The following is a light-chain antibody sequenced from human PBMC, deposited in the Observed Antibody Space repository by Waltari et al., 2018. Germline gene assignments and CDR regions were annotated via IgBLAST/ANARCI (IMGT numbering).Light chain of an antibody. J-gene: IGKJ4*01. V-gene: IGKV4-1*01. CDR1: QSVLYSSNNKNY. Sequence: DIVMTQSPDSLAVSLGERATINCKSSQSVLYSSNNKNYLTWYQQKPGQPPKLLIYWASTRESGVPERFSGSGSATDFTLTISSLQAEDVAVYYCQQYYTSPLTFGGGTKVEIK. CDR3: QQYYTSPLT. CDR2: WAS.